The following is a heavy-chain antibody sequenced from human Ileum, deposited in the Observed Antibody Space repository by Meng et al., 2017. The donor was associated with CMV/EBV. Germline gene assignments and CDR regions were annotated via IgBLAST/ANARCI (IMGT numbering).Heavy chain of an antibody. V-gene: IGHV4-34*01. CDR3: ARGVAGGPFDY. J-gene: IGHJ4*02. CDR2: INHSGST. D-gene: IGHD2-15*01. CDR1: GGSFSGYY. Sequence: QVRLQQWGSGLLKPSGNLSPSCAVYGGSFSGYYWSWIRQPPGKGLEWIGEINHSGSTNYNPSLKSRVTISVDTSKNQFFLKLSSVTAADTAVYYCARGVAGGPFDYWGQGTLVTVSS.